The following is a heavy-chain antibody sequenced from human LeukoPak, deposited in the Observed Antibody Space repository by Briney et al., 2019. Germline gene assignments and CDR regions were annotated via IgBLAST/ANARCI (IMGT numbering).Heavy chain of an antibody. CDR1: GFTFSDYY. V-gene: IGHV3-11*04. CDR3: AGVNYWNYPF. D-gene: IGHD1-7*01. J-gene: IGHJ4*02. Sequence: GGSLRLSCAASGFTFSDYYMTWIRQTPGKGLEWVSYISDTARTKSYADSVKGRFTISRDNAKNSLYLQMNSLRVEDTAVYYCAGVNYWNYPFWGQETLVTVSS. CDR2: ISDTARTK.